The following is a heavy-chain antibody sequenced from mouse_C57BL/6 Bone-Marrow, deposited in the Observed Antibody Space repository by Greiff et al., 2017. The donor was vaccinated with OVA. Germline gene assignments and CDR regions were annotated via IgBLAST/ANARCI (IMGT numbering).Heavy chain of an antibody. J-gene: IGHJ4*01. CDR3: ARQDYSNDGEAMDY. D-gene: IGHD2-12*01. V-gene: IGHV5-15*01. CDR2: IGNLAFSI. CDR1: GFTFSDYG. Sequence: EVKLVESGGGLVQPGGSLKLSCAASGFTFSDYGMPWVRQAPRKGLEWVAFIGNLAFSIYYAATVTGRFTISRENAKNTLYLEISSLRYEDTAMYYCARQDYSNDGEAMDYWGQGTSVTVSS.